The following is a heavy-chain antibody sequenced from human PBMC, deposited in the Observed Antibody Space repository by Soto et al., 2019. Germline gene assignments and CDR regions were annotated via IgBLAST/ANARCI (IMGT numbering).Heavy chain of an antibody. CDR1: GGSFSGYY. V-gene: IGHV4-34*01. J-gene: IGHJ5*02. CDR3: ARNEYSSSYSAGFLDP. CDR2: INHSGST. D-gene: IGHD6-6*01. Sequence: SETLSLTCAVYGGSFSGYYWSWIRQPPGKGLEWIGEINHSGSTNYNPSLKSRVTISVDTSKNQFSLKLSSVTAADTAVYYCARNEYSSSYSAGFLDPRGQGTLVTVSS.